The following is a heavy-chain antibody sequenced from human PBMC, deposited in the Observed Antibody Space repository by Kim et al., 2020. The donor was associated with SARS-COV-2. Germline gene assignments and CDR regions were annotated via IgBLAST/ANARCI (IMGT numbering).Heavy chain of an antibody. D-gene: IGHD3-10*01. Sequence: YAQKVQCRVTMTADESTSTAYMELSSLRSEDTAVYYCASYYGSGSYYFDYWGQGTLVTVSS. V-gene: IGHV1-69*01. J-gene: IGHJ4*02. CDR3: ASYYGSGSYYFDY.